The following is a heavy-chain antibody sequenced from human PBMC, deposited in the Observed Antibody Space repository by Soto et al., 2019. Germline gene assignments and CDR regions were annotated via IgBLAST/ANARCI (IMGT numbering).Heavy chain of an antibody. J-gene: IGHJ3*02. CDR1: GGSISSSSYY. CDR3: ARVVVVAATRAFDI. D-gene: IGHD2-15*01. Sequence: SETLSLTCTVSGGSISSSSYYWGWIRQPPGKGLEWIGSIYYSGSTYYNPSLKSRVTISVDTSKNQFSLKLSSVTAADTAVYYCARVVVVAATRAFDIWGQGTMVTVSS. V-gene: IGHV4-39*01. CDR2: IYYSGST.